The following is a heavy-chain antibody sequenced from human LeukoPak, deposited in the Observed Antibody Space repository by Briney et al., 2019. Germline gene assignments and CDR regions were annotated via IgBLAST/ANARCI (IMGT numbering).Heavy chain of an antibody. V-gene: IGHV4-30-2*01. Sequence: KSSQTLSLTCTVSGGSISSGGYYWSWIRQPPGKGLEWIGYIYHSGSTYYNPSLKSRVTISVDGSKDQFSLKLSSVTAADTAVYYCARGYIVVVPAAKARGLNWFDPWGQGTLVTVSS. CDR2: IYHSGST. CDR1: GGSISSGGYY. CDR3: ARGYIVVVPAAKARGLNWFDP. D-gene: IGHD2-2*01. J-gene: IGHJ5*02.